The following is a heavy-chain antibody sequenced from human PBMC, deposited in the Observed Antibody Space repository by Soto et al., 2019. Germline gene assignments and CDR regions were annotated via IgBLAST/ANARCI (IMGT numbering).Heavy chain of an antibody. CDR1: GDSVSSNSAA. Sequence: SQTLSLTFAISGDSVSSNSAAWNWIRQSQSRDLEWLGRTYYRSKWYHDYAVSVKSRITINPDTSKNQFSLKLNSVTLNDRAVYSFARYSPCYGDYVLFAYWGQGTLVTVSS. V-gene: IGHV6-1*01. CDR2: TYYRSKWYH. J-gene: IGHJ4*02. D-gene: IGHD4-17*01. CDR3: ARYSPCYGDYVLFAY.